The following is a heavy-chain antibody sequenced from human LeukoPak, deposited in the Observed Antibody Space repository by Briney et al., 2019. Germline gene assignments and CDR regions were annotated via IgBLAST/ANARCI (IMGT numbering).Heavy chain of an antibody. Sequence: GGSLRLSCAASGFTFSGYSMNWVRQAPGKGLEWVSSISASSSYIYYADSVKGRFTISRDNAKNSLYLQMNSLRAEDTAVYYCARRAGHNYYFDYWGQGALVTVSS. CDR1: GFTFSGYS. D-gene: IGHD1-1*01. V-gene: IGHV3-21*01. CDR2: ISASSSYI. J-gene: IGHJ4*02. CDR3: ARRAGHNYYFDY.